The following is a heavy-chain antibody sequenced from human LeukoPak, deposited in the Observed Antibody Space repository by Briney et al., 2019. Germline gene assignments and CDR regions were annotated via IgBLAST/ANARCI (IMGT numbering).Heavy chain of an antibody. CDR2: IRYDGSNK. V-gene: IGHV3-30*02. CDR3: AKEKGDTAMAPYYFDY. J-gene: IGHJ4*02. CDR1: GLTFSSYG. Sequence: GGSLRPSCAASGLTFSSYGMHWVRQAPGKGREWVAFIRYDGSNKYYADSVKGRFTISRDNSKNTLYLQMNSLRAEDTAVYYCAKEKGDTAMAPYYFDYWGQGTLVTVSS. D-gene: IGHD5-18*01.